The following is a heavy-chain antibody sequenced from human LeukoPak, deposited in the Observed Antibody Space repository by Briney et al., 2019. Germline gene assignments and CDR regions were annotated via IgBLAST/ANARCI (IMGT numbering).Heavy chain of an antibody. J-gene: IGHJ4*02. D-gene: IGHD3-9*01. V-gene: IGHV1-69*13. Sequence: ASVKVSCKASGGTSSSYAISWVRQAPGQGLEWMGGIIPIFGTANYAQKFQGRVTITADESTSTAYMELSSLRSEDTAVYYCARASSALELRYFDIDYWGQGTLVTVSS. CDR3: ARASSALELRYFDIDY. CDR1: GGTSSSYA. CDR2: IIPIFGTA.